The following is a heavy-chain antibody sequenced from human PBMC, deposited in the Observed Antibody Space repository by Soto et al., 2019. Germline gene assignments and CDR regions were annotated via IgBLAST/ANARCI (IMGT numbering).Heavy chain of an antibody. CDR2: IYYSGSP. CDR1: GGSISSCDYY. Sequence: SETLSLTCTVSGGSISSCDYYWSWIRQRPGKGLEWIGYIYYSGSPDYNPSLKSRVTISIDTSKNQFSLKLSAVTAADTAVYYCARGGWYLDYWGQGTLVTVSS. V-gene: IGHV4-30-4*01. D-gene: IGHD6-19*01. J-gene: IGHJ4*02. CDR3: ARGGWYLDY.